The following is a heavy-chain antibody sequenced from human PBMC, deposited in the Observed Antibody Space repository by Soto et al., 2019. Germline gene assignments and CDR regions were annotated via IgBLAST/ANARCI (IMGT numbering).Heavy chain of an antibody. CDR3: ARAVAAAGRDWYFDL. J-gene: IGHJ2*01. CDR2: IYYSGST. V-gene: IGHV4-31*03. D-gene: IGHD6-13*01. Sequence: TLSLTCTVPGGSISSGGYYGSWIRQHPGKGLEWIGYIYYSGSTHYNPSLKSRVTISVDTSKNQFSLKLSSVTAADTAVYYCARAVAAAGRDWYFDLWGRGTLVTVSS. CDR1: GGSISSGGYY.